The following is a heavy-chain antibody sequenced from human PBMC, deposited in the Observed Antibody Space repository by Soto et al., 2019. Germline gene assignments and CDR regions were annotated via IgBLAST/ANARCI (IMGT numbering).Heavy chain of an antibody. V-gene: IGHV3-11*06. CDR3: ARDSGYGSGTSVNHYLDF. J-gene: IGHJ4*01. Sequence: GGSLRLSCEGSGFTFSDYYISWIRQAPGKGLEWISYSSNSGTFSRYADSVKGRFSISRDNTKNLLYLQMNSLRAEDTAVYYCARDSGYGSGTSVNHYLDFWGHGTLVTVSS. CDR1: GFTFSDYY. CDR2: SSNSGTFS. D-gene: IGHD3-10*01.